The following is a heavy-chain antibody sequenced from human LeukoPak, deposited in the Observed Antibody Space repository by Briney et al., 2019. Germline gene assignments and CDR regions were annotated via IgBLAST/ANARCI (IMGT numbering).Heavy chain of an antibody. Sequence: GGSLRLSCAASGFTFSSYGMSWVRQAPGKGLEWVSGISGSGGSTYYADSVKGRFTISRDNAKNTLYLQMNSLRAEDTAVYYCARASYSYGHGYDYWGQGTLVTVSS. V-gene: IGHV3-23*01. CDR2: ISGSGGST. J-gene: IGHJ4*02. D-gene: IGHD5-18*01. CDR3: ARASYSYGHGYDY. CDR1: GFTFSSYG.